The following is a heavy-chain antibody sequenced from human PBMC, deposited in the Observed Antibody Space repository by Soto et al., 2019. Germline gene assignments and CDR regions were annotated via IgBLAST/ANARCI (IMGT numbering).Heavy chain of an antibody. CDR1: GGTFSSYA. Sequence: ASVKVSCKASGGTFSSYAISWVRQAPGQGLEWMGGIIPIFGTANYAQKFQGRVTITADESTSTAYMELSSLRSEDTAVYYCASAPSSGSRFYYYGMDVWGQGTTVTVSS. D-gene: IGHD3-10*01. CDR2: IIPIFGTA. J-gene: IGHJ6*02. CDR3: ASAPSSGSRFYYYGMDV. V-gene: IGHV1-69*13.